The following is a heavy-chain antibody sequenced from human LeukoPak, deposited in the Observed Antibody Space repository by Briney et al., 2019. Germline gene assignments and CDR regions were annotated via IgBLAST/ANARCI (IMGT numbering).Heavy chain of an antibody. CDR2: IYLDGSRA. J-gene: IGHJ6*03. Sequence: GGSLRLSCAVSGFTFTNYWMSWARQSPGKGLEWVANIYLDGSRAYYVDSVKGRFTISRDNAKNSLFLQMNSLSAEDTAVYYCGKAGPVTKDHFIDVWGKGTTVTVSS. V-gene: IGHV3-7*01. CDR3: GKAGPVTKDHFIDV. D-gene: IGHD2-2*01. CDR1: GFTFTNYW.